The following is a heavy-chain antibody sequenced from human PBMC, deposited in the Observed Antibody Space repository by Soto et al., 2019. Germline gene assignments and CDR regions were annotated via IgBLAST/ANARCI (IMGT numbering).Heavy chain of an antibody. CDR1: GFTFRSYA. CDR2: ISGTGGST. D-gene: IGHD5-18*01. J-gene: IGHJ6*01. CDR3: AKSINGSFSNSYHALDV. V-gene: IGHV3-23*01. Sequence: EVQLLQSGGGLVQPGGSLTLSCAVSGFTFRSYAMSWVRQAPGKGLEWVYAISGTGGSTDYATSVRGRFTSSRDNPKGTLAPQMNSLTAEATAVSYCAKSINGSFSNSYHALDVWGQGTRVSVSS.